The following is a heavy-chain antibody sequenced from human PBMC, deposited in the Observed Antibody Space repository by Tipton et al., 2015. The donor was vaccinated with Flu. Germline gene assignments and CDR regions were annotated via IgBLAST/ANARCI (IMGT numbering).Heavy chain of an antibody. CDR2: IYTSGST. D-gene: IGHD1-26*01. CDR3: SRVAGYSGSYRDAFDI. Sequence: TLSLTCTVPGGSISSYHWSWIRQPAGKGLEWIGRIYTSGSTNYNPSLKSRVTMSVDTSKNQFSLKLSTVTAADTAVYYCSRVAGYSGSYRDAFDIWGQGTMVTVSS. V-gene: IGHV4-4*07. CDR1: GGSISSYH. J-gene: IGHJ3*02.